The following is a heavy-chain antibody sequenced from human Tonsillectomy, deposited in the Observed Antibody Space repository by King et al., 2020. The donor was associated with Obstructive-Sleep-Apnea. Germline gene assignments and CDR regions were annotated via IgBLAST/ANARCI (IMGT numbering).Heavy chain of an antibody. J-gene: IGHJ3*02. CDR3: AREGPLAAPGLNDVFDI. CDR1: GYTFTSHY. V-gene: IGHV1-46*01. CDR2: MYPSGDT. Sequence: QLVQSGAEVKKPGASVKVSCKASGYTFTSHYMHWLRQAPGQGPEWMGIMYPSGDTIYVQKFRGRVTMTRDTSTSTVYMELSSLRSDDTAFYYCAREGPLAAPGLNDVFDIWGQGTMVTVSS. D-gene: IGHD6-13*01.